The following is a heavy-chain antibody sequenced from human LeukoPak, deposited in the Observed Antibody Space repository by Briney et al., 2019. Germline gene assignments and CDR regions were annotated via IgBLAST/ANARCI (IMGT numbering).Heavy chain of an antibody. V-gene: IGHV3-33*06. CDR1: GFTFSSYG. J-gene: IGHJ4*02. D-gene: IGHD3-22*01. CDR2: IWYDGSNK. CDR3: AKDREYYDSSGYFDY. Sequence: GGSLRLSCAASGFTFSSYGMHWVRQAPGKGLEWVAVIWYDGSNKYYADSVKGRFTISRDNSKNTLYLQMNSLRAEDTAVYYCAKDREYYDSSGYFDYWGQGTLVTVSS.